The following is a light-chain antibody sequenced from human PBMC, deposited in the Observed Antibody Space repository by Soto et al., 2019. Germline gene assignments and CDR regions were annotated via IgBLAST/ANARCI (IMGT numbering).Light chain of an antibody. V-gene: IGKV4-1*01. CDR1: QSVLYSSNNKNY. CDR2: AAS. CDR3: QQSFSIPLT. J-gene: IGKJ4*01. Sequence: DIVMTQSPDSLAVSLCERATINCKSSQSVLYSSNNKNYLAWYQQKPGKAPKLLIYAASSLQSGVPASFSGSGSGTDFTLTISSLHPEDLATYFCQQSFSIPLTFGGGTKVDIK.